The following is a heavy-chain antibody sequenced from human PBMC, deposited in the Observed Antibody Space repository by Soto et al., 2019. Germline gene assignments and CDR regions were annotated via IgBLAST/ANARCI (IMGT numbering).Heavy chain of an antibody. CDR2: IYHSGST. Sequence: SETLSLTCAVSGGSISSSNWWSWVRQPPGKGLEWIGEIYHSGSTNYNPSLKSRVTILVDKSKNQFSLKLSSVAAADTAVYYCERVNGDRYFDYWGQGTLVTVSS. D-gene: IGHD4-17*01. J-gene: IGHJ4*02. V-gene: IGHV4-4*02. CDR3: ERVNGDRYFDY. CDR1: GGSISSSNW.